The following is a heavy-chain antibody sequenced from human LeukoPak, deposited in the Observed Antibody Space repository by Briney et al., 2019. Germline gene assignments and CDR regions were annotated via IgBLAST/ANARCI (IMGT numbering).Heavy chain of an antibody. D-gene: IGHD4/OR15-4a*01. V-gene: IGHV1-46*01. CDR2: VNPGGGYT. Sequence: ASVKVSCKASGYTFTGFYIHWVRQAPGQGLEWMGVVNPGGGYTTYAQKFQGRVTMTRDTSTTTVYMDLSSLRSEDTAVYYCARDDDYGGKGTFDYWGQGTLVTVSS. CDR3: ARDDDYGGKGTFDY. CDR1: GYTFTGFY. J-gene: IGHJ4*02.